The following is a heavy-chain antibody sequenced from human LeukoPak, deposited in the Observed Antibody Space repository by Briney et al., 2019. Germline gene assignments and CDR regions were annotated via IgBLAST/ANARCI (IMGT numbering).Heavy chain of an antibody. CDR2: ISYDGSNK. V-gene: IGHV3-30-3*01. D-gene: IGHD1-1*01. CDR3: ARDYWNDAGVDY. CDR1: GFTFSSYA. Sequence: GGSLRLSCAASGFTFSSYAMHWVRQAPGNGLEWVAVISYDGSNKYYADSVKGRFTISRDNAKNSLYLQMNSLRAEDTAVYYCARDYWNDAGVDYWGQGTLVTVSS. J-gene: IGHJ4*02.